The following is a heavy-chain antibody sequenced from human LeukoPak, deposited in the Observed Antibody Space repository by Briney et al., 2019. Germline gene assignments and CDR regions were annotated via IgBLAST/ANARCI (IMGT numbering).Heavy chain of an antibody. CDR1: GGSISSGSYY. Sequence: SQTLSLTCTVSGGSISSGSYYWSWIRQTAGKGLEWIGRIYTSGSTNYNPSLKSRVTISVDTSKNQFSLKLSSVTAADTAVYYCASASSGYYYVGEGAFDLWGQSTMVTVSS. V-gene: IGHV4-61*02. CDR3: ASASSGYYYVGEGAFDL. J-gene: IGHJ3*01. D-gene: IGHD3-22*01. CDR2: IYTSGST.